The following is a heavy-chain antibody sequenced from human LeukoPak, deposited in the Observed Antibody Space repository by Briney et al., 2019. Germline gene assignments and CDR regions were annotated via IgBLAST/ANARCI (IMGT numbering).Heavy chain of an antibody. CDR3: ARRRGFYAGSNYHSFFDY. CDR2: IFYSGIT. V-gene: IGHV4-39*01. J-gene: IGHJ4*02. D-gene: IGHD2/OR15-2a*01. Sequence: SETLSLTCTVSGGSISSSSYYWGWIRQTPGKGLEWIGSIFYSGITNYNPSLKSRVTISVDTSKNQFSLKLSSVTAADTAVYYCARRRGFYAGSNYHSFFDYWGQGTLVTVSS. CDR1: GGSISSSSYY.